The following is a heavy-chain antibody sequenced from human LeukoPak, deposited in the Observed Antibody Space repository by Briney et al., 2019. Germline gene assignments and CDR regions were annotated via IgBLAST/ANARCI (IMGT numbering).Heavy chain of an antibody. J-gene: IGHJ6*03. D-gene: IGHD3-3*01. CDR2: INPNSGGT. CDR1: GYTFTGYY. V-gene: IGHV1-2*02. Sequence: ASVKVSCKASGYTFTGYYMHWVRQAPGQGLEWMGWINPNSGGTNYAQKFQGRVTMTRDTSISTAYMELSRLRSDDTAVYYCARDQDYDFRIDYYMDVWGKGTTVTVSS. CDR3: ARDQDYDFRIDYYMDV.